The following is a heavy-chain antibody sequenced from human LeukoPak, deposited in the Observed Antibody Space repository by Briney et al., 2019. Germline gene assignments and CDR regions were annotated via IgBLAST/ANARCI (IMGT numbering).Heavy chain of an antibody. Sequence: GGSLRLSCAASGFTFSTFAMIWVRQAPGKGLEWVAFIRYDGSNKYYADSVKGRFTISRDNSKNTLYLQMNSLRAKDTAVYYCAKDPRDGYKPTPDYWGQGTLVTVSS. V-gene: IGHV3-30*02. CDR2: IRYDGSNK. D-gene: IGHD5-24*01. CDR1: GFTFSTFA. J-gene: IGHJ4*02. CDR3: AKDPRDGYKPTPDY.